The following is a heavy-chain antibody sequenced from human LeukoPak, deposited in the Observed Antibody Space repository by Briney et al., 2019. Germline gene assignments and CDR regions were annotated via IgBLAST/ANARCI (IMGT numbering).Heavy chain of an antibody. CDR2: ISYDGSNK. J-gene: IGHJ4*02. V-gene: IGHV3-30*04. Sequence: GGSLRLSCAASGFTFSSYAMHWVRQAPGKGLEWVAVISYDGSNKYYADSVKGRFTISRDNSKNTLYLQMSSLRAEDTAVYYCARRGLSYYDILTGYDYFDYWGQGTLVTVSS. D-gene: IGHD3-9*01. CDR3: ARRGLSYYDILTGYDYFDY. CDR1: GFTFSSYA.